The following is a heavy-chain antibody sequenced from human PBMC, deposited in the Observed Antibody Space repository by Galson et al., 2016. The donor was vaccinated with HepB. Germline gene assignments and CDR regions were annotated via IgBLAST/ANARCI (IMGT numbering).Heavy chain of an antibody. Sequence: SLRLSCAASGFTFSSYSVNWVRQAPGKGLEWVASISGSGSYLSYEDSVRGRFTISRDNAENLLYLQMNSLRGEDTAVYYCARPMAGAGTSRYLDLWGRAPWSPSPQ. V-gene: IGHV3-21*01. CDR1: GFTFSSYS. CDR3: ARPMAGAGTSRYLDL. D-gene: IGHD6-13*01. J-gene: IGHJ2*01. CDR2: ISGSGSYL.